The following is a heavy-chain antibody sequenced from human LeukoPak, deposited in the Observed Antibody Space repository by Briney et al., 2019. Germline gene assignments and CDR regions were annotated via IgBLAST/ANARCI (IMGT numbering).Heavy chain of an antibody. CDR2: IYYSGST. Sequence: PSETLSLTCTVSGGSISSYYWSWIRQPPGKGLKWIGYIYYSGSTNYNPSLKSRVTISVDTSKNQFSLKLSSVTAADTAVYYCAREGGYDFGWFDPWGQGTLVTVSS. V-gene: IGHV4-59*01. CDR1: GGSISSYY. CDR3: AREGGYDFGWFDP. J-gene: IGHJ5*02. D-gene: IGHD5-12*01.